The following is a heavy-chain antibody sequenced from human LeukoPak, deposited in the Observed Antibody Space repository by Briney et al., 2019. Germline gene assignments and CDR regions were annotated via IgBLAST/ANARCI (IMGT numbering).Heavy chain of an antibody. CDR3: AGVLAAKSFQY. V-gene: IGHV3-53*01. CDR2: MYSGGDT. CDR1: GFTVTSNY. J-gene: IGHJ1*01. Sequence: GGSLRLSCSASGFTVTSNYMSWVRQAPGKGLEWVSLMYSGGDTYYADSVKGRFTISRDNSKNTLYLQMNSLRAEDTAVYLCAGVLAAKSFQYGGQGTLLTVSS.